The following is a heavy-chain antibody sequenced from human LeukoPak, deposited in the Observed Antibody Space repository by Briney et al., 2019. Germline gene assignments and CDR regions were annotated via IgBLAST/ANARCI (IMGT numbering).Heavy chain of an antibody. D-gene: IGHD3-22*01. CDR1: GVSISSGDYY. CDR3: ARPYYYDSRIDP. V-gene: IGHV4-30-4*01. CDR2: TYYSGST. J-gene: IGHJ5*02. Sequence: PSGTLSLTCTVSGVSISSGDYYWSWIRQPPGKGLEWIGYTYYSGSTYYNPSLKSRVTISVDTSKNQFSLKLSSVTAADTAVYYCARPYYYDSRIDPWGQGTRVTVSS.